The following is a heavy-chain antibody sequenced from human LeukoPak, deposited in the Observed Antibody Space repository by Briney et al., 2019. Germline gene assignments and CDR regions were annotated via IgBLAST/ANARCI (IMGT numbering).Heavy chain of an antibody. CDR1: GFTVSNNY. CDR3: ARGTFYGGNSPFAFDI. V-gene: IGHV3-53*01. D-gene: IGHD4-23*01. Sequence: PGGSLRLSCAASGFTVSNNYMNWVRQAPGKGLEWVSVFYSDGSRYYADSVKGRLTISRDSSKNTLYFQMNSLRAEDTAVYYCARGTFYGGNSPFAFDIWGQGTMVTVSS. CDR2: FYSDGSR. J-gene: IGHJ3*02.